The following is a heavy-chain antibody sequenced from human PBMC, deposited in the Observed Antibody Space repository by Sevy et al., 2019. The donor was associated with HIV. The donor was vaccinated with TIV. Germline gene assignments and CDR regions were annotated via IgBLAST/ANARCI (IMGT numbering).Heavy chain of an antibody. V-gene: IGHV3-11*01. CDR2: IRSTGDTI. CDR1: GFTFSDYN. Sequence: GGSLRLSCAASGFTFSDYNMIWIRQAPGRGLEWISYIRSTGDTIYYADSVKGRFTISRENAKNSLYLQMNSLTAVDTAVYYCARGFGIGIVGATPDYWGQGTLVTVSS. J-gene: IGHJ4*02. CDR3: ARGFGIGIVGATPDY. D-gene: IGHD1-26*01.